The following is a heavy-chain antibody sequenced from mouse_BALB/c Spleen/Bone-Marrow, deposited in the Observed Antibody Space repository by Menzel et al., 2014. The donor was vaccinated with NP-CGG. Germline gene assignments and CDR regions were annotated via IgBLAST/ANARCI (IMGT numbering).Heavy chain of an antibody. J-gene: IGHJ4*01. V-gene: IGHV3-6*02. Sequence: ESGPGLVKPSQSLSLTCSVTGYSITSGYYWNWIRQFPGNKLEWMGYISYDGSNNYNPSLKNRISITRDTSKNQFFLKLNSVTTEDTATYYCARDGWLLRGYYAMDYWGQGTSVTVSS. CDR1: GYSITSGYY. D-gene: IGHD2-3*01. CDR2: ISYDGSN. CDR3: ARDGWLLRGYYAMDY.